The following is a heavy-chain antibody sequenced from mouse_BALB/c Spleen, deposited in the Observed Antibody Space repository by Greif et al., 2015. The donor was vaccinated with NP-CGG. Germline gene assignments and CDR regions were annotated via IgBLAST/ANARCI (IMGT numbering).Heavy chain of an antibody. CDR1: GFTFTDYY. CDR2: IRNKANGYTT. Sequence: EVKLVESGGGLVQPGGSLRLSCATSGFTFTDYYMSWVRQPPGKALEWLGFIRNKANGYTTEYSASVKGRFTISRDNSQSILYLQMNTLRAEDSATYYCARDISDGGAMDYWGQGTSVTVSS. J-gene: IGHJ4*01. D-gene: IGHD1-1*02. V-gene: IGHV7-3*02. CDR3: ARDISDGGAMDY.